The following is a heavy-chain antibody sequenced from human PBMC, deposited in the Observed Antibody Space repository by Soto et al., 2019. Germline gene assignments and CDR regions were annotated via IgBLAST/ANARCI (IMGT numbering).Heavy chain of an antibody. J-gene: IGHJ4*02. CDR1: GDSVSSNSVT. D-gene: IGHD1-26*01. CDR2: TYYRSKWHN. V-gene: IGHV6-1*01. CDR3: VRDNIVGGMDLFDY. Sequence: PSQTLSLTCAISGDSVSSNSVTWHWIRQSPSRGLEWLGRTYYRSKWHNDYAMSVKSRITINPDTSKNQISLQVNSVTPEDTAVYYCVRDNIVGGMDLFDYWGQGTLVTVSS.